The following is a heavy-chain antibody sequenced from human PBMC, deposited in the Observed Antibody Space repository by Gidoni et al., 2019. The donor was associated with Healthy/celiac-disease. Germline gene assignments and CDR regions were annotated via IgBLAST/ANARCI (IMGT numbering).Heavy chain of an antibody. CDR1: GGTFRSYA. CDR3: ARMWGAYYYYGMDV. J-gene: IGHJ6*02. D-gene: IGHD1-26*01. CDR2: IIPIFGTA. V-gene: IGHV1-69*01. Sequence: QVQLVQSGAEVTKPGSSVKVSCKASGGTFRSYAISWVRQAPGQGLEWMGGIIPIFGTANYAQKFQGRVTITADESTSTAYMELSSLRSEDTAVYYCARMWGAYYYYGMDVWGQGTTVTVSS.